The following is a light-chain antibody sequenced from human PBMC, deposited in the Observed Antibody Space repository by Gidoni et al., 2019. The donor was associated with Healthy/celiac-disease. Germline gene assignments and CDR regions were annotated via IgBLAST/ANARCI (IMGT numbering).Light chain of an antibody. CDR2: WAS. CDR3: QQYYSTPPT. CDR1: QSVLYSFNNKNY. J-gene: IGKJ1*01. V-gene: IGKV4-1*01. Sequence: DIVMTQSPDFLAVSLGERATINCKSSQSVLYSFNNKNYLAWYQQKPGQPPKLLIYWASTRASGVPDRFSGSRSGTDFTLTISILQAEGVAVYYCQQYYSTPPTFXXXTKVEIK.